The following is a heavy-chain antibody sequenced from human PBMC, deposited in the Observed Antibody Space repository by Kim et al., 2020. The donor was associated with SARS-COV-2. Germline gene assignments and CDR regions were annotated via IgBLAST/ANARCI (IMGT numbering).Heavy chain of an antibody. CDR2: ISYDGSNK. V-gene: IGHV3-33*05. CDR1: GFTFSSYG. J-gene: IGHJ1*01. D-gene: IGHD2-21*02. Sequence: LSLTCAASGFTFSSYGMHWVRQAPGKGLEWVAVISYDGSNKYYADSVKGRFTISRDNSKNTLYLQMNSLRAEDTAVYYCARGRLAYCGGDCYSRYFQ. CDR3: ARGRLAYCGGDCYSRYFQ.